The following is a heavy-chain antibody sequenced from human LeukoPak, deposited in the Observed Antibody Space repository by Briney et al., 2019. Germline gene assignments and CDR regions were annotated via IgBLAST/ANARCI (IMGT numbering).Heavy chain of an antibody. CDR1: GFTFSSYG. D-gene: IGHD3-22*01. Sequence: GRSLRLSCPASGFTFSSYGMHWVRHVPGKGLEWVAVISYDGGNKDYAVSVEGRFTISRDKSKSTLYLQMNSLRAEYTAVYCCPKDRESSGYCVEDHYFDYWGRGTLVTVSS. V-gene: IGHV3-30*18. J-gene: IGHJ4*02. CDR2: ISYDGGNK. CDR3: PKDRESSGYCVEDHYFDY.